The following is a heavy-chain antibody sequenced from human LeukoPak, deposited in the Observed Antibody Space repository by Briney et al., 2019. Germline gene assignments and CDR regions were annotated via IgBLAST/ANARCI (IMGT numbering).Heavy chain of an antibody. CDR3: AREKPNTAMVFDY. V-gene: IGHV3-53*01. D-gene: IGHD5-18*01. Sequence: GGSLRLSCAASGFTVSSNYMSWVRQAPGKGLEWVSVIYSGGSTYYAESVKGRFTISRDNSKNTLSLQMNSLRAEDTAVYYCAREKPNTAMVFDYWGQGTLVTVSS. CDR2: IYSGGST. J-gene: IGHJ4*02. CDR1: GFTVSSNY.